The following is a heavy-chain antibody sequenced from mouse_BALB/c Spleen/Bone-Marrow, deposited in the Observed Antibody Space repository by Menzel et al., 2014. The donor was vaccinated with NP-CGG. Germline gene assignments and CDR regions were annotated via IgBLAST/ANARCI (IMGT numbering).Heavy chain of an antibody. CDR3: AIGGSGPVAGPLDY. CDR1: GYTFTDYA. V-gene: IGHV1S137*01. Sequence: QVQLQQPGAELVRPGVSVKISCKGSGYTFTDYAIHWVKQSHAKSLEWIGVIGPYYGDANYNQKFKGKATMTVEKSSSTAYMELVRLTSEDSAIYYCAIGGSGPVAGPLDYWGQGTSVTVSS. D-gene: IGHD3-1*01. CDR2: IGPYYGDA. J-gene: IGHJ4*01.